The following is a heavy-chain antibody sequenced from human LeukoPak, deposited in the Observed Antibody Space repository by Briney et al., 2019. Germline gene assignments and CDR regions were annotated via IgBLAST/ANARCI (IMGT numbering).Heavy chain of an antibody. CDR2: ISSDGSIK. V-gene: IGHV3-30*03. CDR3: ATDRSTDY. Sequence: GGSLRLSCTASKFTFSHYGMQWVRQAPGKGLEWVAVISSDGSIKVYADSVKGRFTLSRDNSINTVDLQMNSLRAEDAAVYYCATDRSTDYWGQGTLVTVSS. D-gene: IGHD1-14*01. J-gene: IGHJ4*02. CDR1: KFTFSHYG.